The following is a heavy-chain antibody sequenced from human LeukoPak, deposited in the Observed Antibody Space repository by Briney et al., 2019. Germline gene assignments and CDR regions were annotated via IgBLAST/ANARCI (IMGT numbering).Heavy chain of an antibody. D-gene: IGHD6-19*01. CDR1: GFTFSSYT. J-gene: IGHJ3*02. V-gene: IGHV3-30*04. CDR3: ATSAYSSGYDAFGI. CDR2: ISYDGSNK. Sequence: PGGSLRLSCAASGFTFSSYTMHWVRQAPGKGLEWVAVISYDGSNKYYADSVEGRFTISRDNSKNTLYLQMNSLRAEDTAVYYCATSAYSSGYDAFGIWGQGTMVTVSS.